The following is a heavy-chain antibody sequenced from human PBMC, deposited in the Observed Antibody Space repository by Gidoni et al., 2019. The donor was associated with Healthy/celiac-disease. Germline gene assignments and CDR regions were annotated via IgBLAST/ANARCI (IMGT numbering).Heavy chain of an antibody. D-gene: IGHD4-17*01. CDR2: IYWDDDK. CDR3: ARIYGDYWRFDY. CDR1: GFTLSTSGVG. Sequence: QSTLKESGPTLVKPTQTLTLTCNVTGFTLSTSGVGVGWIRQPPGKALEWLALIYWDDDKRYSPSLKSRLTITMDTSNNQVVLTMTHMYPVYPATYYCARIYGDYWRFDYWGQGTLVTVSS. V-gene: IGHV2-5*02. J-gene: IGHJ4*02.